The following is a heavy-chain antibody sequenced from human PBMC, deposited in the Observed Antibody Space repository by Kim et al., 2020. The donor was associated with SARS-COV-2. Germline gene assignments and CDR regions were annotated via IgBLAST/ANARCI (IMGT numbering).Heavy chain of an antibody. V-gene: IGHV3-30-3*01. D-gene: IGHD1-26*01. CDR1: GFTFSSYA. CDR2: ISYDGSNK. J-gene: IGHJ4*02. Sequence: GGSLRLSCAASGFTFSSYAMHWVRQAPGKGLEWVAVISYDGSNKYYADSVKGRFTISRDNSKNTLYLQMNSLRAEDTAVYYCARPFIGGYYSYLDYWGQGTLVTASS. CDR3: ARPFIGGYYSYLDY.